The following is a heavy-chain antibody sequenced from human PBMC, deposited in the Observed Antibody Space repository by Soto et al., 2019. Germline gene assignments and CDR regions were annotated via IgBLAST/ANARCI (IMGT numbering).Heavy chain of an antibody. Sequence: GGSLKLSCTASGFTFSSFTMHWVRPAPGKGLEWVASIIRSSNYIYYSDSLKGRVTIARDNAKNSLYLQMDSLRVEDTAIYYCASEELDYWGQGTLVTVSS. D-gene: IGHD1-1*01. CDR2: IIRSSNYI. J-gene: IGHJ4*02. CDR3: ASEELDY. CDR1: GFTFSSFT. V-gene: IGHV3-21*01.